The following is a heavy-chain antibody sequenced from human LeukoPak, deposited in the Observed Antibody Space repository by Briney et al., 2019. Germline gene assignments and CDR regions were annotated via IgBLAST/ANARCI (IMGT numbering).Heavy chain of an antibody. Sequence: RESLRLSCAASGFTFSRYWIHWVRQAPGKGLEWVSRINPDGSTTTYADSVKGRFTISRDNAKNTVYLQMNTLRAEETAVYYCARAYGSGSWYFDYWGQGTLVTVSS. CDR1: GFTFSRYW. CDR2: INPDGSTT. J-gene: IGHJ4*02. CDR3: ARAYGSGSWYFDY. V-gene: IGHV3-74*01. D-gene: IGHD3-10*01.